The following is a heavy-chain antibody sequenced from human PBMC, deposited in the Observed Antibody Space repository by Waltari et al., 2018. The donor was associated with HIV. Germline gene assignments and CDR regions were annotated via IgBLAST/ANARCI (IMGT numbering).Heavy chain of an antibody. V-gene: IGHV3-74*01. CDR3: ARDVTLEYFGVYHSVLDV. J-gene: IGHJ6*02. Sequence: VQLVESGGTQIKPGRSLRLSCVASGFTFGAHWMHWVRHVRGKGLQWLSRIDRDGRVLKYGDPVKGRFTISRDNAKNTLFLELKSLTVDDTGVYYCARDVTLEYFGVYHSVLDVWGQGTTVTVSS. D-gene: IGHD2-8*01. CDR1: GFTFGAHW. CDR2: IDRDGRVL.